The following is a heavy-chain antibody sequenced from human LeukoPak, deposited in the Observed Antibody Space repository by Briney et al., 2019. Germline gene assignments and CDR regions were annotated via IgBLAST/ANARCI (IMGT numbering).Heavy chain of an antibody. J-gene: IGHJ5*02. V-gene: IGHV1-2*02. CDR1: GYTFTGYY. Sequence: ASVKVSCKASGYTFTGYYMHWVRQAPGQGLEWMGWINPNSGGTNYAQKFQGRVTMTRDTSISTAYMELSRLRSDDTAVYYCARETYYYDSSGYPNWFDPWGQGTLVTVSS. CDR2: INPNSGGT. D-gene: IGHD3-22*01. CDR3: ARETYYYDSSGYPNWFDP.